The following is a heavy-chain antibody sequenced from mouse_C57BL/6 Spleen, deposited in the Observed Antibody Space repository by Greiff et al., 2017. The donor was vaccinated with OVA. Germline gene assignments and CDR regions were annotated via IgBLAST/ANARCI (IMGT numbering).Heavy chain of an antibody. CDR2: IYPGSGST. D-gene: IGHD1-1*01. CDR1: GYTFTSYW. Sequence: QVQLQQPGAELVKPGASVKMSCKASGYTFTSYWITWVKQRPGQGLEWIGDIYPGSGSTNYNEKLKSKATLTVDTSSSTAYMQLSSLSSEVSAVYCCARDYYGSRTLDYWGQGTTLTVSS. J-gene: IGHJ2*01. V-gene: IGHV1-55*01. CDR3: ARDYYGSRTLDY.